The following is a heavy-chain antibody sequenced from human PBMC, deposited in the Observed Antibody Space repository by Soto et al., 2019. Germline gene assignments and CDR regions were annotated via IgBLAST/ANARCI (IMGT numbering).Heavy chain of an antibody. Sequence: QVQLQESGPGLVKPSQTLTLTCSVSGGSISSDNYFWSWIRQPPGKGLEWIGYIFYSGSAHYNPSLKSRFTISVDTSKNQFSLDLFSVTAADTAMYYCAIEVIPAATLGSDAFDIWGQGTMVTVSS. J-gene: IGHJ3*02. D-gene: IGHD3-16*02. CDR2: IFYSGSA. CDR3: AIEVIPAATLGSDAFDI. V-gene: IGHV4-30-4*01. CDR1: GGSISSDNYF.